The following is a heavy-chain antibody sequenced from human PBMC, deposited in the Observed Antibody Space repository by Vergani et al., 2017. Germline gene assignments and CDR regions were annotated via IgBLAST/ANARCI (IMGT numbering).Heavy chain of an antibody. Sequence: QVQLVQSGAEVKKPGSSVKVSCKASGGTFSSYAISWVRQAPGQGLEWMGRIIPIFGTANYAQKFQGRVTITADESTSTAYMELSSLRSEDTAVYYCARDQCGGXCYPSDYYYGMDVWGQGTTVTVSS. CDR2: IIPIFGTA. CDR1: GGTFSSYA. D-gene: IGHD2-21*02. J-gene: IGHJ6*02. CDR3: ARDQCGGXCYPSDYYYGMDV. V-gene: IGHV1-69*15.